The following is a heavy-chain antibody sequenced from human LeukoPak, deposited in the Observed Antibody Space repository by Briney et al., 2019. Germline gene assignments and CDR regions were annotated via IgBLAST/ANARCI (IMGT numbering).Heavy chain of an antibody. CDR2: IASDGDT. J-gene: IGHJ4*02. CDR3: ANEAHRHLDLHN. D-gene: IGHD5-24*01. CDR1: GFTLRHFA. Sequence: PGGSLRLPCAASGFTLRHFAMNWVRQAPGKGLEWVSSIASDGDTFYADAVKGRFTISRDISENTLHLQMNSLRADDTALYFCANEAHRHLDLHNWGQGTLVTVSA. V-gene: IGHV3-23*01.